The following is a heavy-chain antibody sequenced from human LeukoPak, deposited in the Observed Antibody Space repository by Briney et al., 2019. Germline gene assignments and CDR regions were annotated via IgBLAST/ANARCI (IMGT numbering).Heavy chain of an antibody. V-gene: IGHV3-30*18. CDR3: AKDLSFFSGCYYGVYYYYGMDV. CDR2: ISYDGSNK. J-gene: IGHJ6*02. CDR1: GFTFSSYG. D-gene: IGHD1-26*01. Sequence: GRSLRLSCAASGFTFSSYGMHWVRQAPGKGLEWVAVISYDGSNKYYADSVKGRFTISRDNSKNTLYLQMNSLRAEDTAVYYCAKDLSFFSGCYYGVYYYYGMDVWGQGTTVTVSS.